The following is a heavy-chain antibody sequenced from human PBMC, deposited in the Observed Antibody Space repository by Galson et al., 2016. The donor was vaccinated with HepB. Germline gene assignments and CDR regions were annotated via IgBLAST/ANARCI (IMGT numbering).Heavy chain of an antibody. D-gene: IGHD1-1*01. CDR1: GLTFSSYA. CDR3: VKGTRTTFYYSMDV. V-gene: IGHV3-23*01. CDR2: ISGSGGTT. Sequence: SLRLSCAASGLTFSSYAMSWVRQAPGKGLECVSGISGSGGTTYYADSVKGRFTISRDNSKNTLYLRLKSLRAEDTALYYCVKGTRTTFYYSMDVWGQGTTVTVSS. J-gene: IGHJ6*02.